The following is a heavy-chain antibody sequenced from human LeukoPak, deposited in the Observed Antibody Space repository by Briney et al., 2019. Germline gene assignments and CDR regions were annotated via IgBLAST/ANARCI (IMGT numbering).Heavy chain of an antibody. Sequence: PSETLSLTCAVYGGTFSGYNYNWIRQPPGKGLEWIGEINRSGSTNYNPSLKSRLTLSIDTSKNHFSLRLNSVTAADTAVYYCARGPWYAGGLDVWGQGTTVTVSS. D-gene: IGHD2-15*01. CDR2: INRSGST. J-gene: IGHJ6*02. CDR1: GGTFSGYN. CDR3: ARGPWYAGGLDV. V-gene: IGHV4-34*01.